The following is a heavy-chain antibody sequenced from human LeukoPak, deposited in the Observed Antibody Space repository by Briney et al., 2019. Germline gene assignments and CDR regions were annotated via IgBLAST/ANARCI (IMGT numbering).Heavy chain of an antibody. J-gene: IGHJ4*02. CDR3: ARATGLDSSSWVDLYYFDY. CDR2: IYSSGST. CDR1: GGSISSYY. Sequence: KSSETLSLTCTVSGGSISSYYWSWIRQAAGKGLEWIGRIYSSGSTNYNPSLKSRVTMSVDTSKNQFSLKPSSVTAADTAVYYCARATGLDSSSWVDLYYFDYWGQGTLVTVSS. V-gene: IGHV4-4*07. D-gene: IGHD6-13*01.